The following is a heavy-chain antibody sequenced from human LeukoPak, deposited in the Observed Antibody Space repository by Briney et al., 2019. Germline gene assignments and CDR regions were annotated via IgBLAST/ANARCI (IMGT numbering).Heavy chain of an antibody. D-gene: IGHD4-11*01. J-gene: IGHJ4*02. Sequence: SQTLSLTCTVSGGSISSGGYYWSWIRQHSGKGLEWIGYIYYSGSTYYNPSLKSRVTISVDTSKNQFSLKLSSVTAADTAVYYCAREIEAVTTYFDYWGQGTLVTVSS. CDR2: IYYSGST. CDR1: GGSISSGGYY. CDR3: AREIEAVTTYFDY. V-gene: IGHV4-31*03.